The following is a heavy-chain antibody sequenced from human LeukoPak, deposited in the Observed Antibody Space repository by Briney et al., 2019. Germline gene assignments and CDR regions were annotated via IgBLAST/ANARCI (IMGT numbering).Heavy chain of an antibody. CDR3: ARGFKSATDYYYYYGMDV. CDR2: ISSGGT. CDR1: GYTFSGSY. D-gene: IGHD2-21*02. V-gene: IGHV1-2*02. Sequence: ASVKVSCKTSGYTFSGSYMHWVRQAPGQGPEWMGWISSGGTNYAQKFQGRVTMTRDTSTNTVYLHLSRLTSDDTGVYYCARGFKSATDYYYYYGMDVWGQGTTVTVSS. J-gene: IGHJ6*02.